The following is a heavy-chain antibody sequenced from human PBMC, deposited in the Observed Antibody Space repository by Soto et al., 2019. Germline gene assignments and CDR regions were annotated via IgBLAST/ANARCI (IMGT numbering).Heavy chain of an antibody. J-gene: IGHJ6*02. Sequence: PSETLSLTCTVSVASISSADYYWSWIRQPPGKGLDWIGEINHSGSTNYNPSLKSRVTISVDTSKNQFSLKLSSVTAADTAVYYCARREPWEIQLWLYRYYYGMDVWGQGTTVTVSS. V-gene: IGHV4-34*01. CDR1: VASISSADYY. CDR3: ARREPWEIQLWLYRYYYGMDV. CDR2: INHSGST. D-gene: IGHD5-18*01.